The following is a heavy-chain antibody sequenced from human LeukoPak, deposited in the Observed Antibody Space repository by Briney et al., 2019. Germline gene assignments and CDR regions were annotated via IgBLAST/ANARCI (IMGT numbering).Heavy chain of an antibody. J-gene: IGHJ4*02. D-gene: IGHD6-19*01. V-gene: IGHV3-23*01. CDR3: ARASYNSDRYFDQ. CDR1: GFTFSSFA. CDR2: ISGSGGDT. Sequence: SGGSLRLSCAASGFTFSSFAMNWVRQAPGKGLEWVSAISGSGGDTYYADSVKGRFTISRDNARNSLFLQMGSLKVEDTAVYYCARASYNSDRYFDQWGQGTLVTVSS.